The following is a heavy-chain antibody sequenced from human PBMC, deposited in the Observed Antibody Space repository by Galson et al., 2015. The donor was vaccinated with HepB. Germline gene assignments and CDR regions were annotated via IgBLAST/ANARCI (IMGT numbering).Heavy chain of an antibody. J-gene: IGHJ4*02. Sequence: SVKVSCKASGYTFTSYAMHWVRQAPGQRLEWMGWINAGNGNTKYSQKFQGRVTITRDTSASTAYMELSSLRSEDTAVYYCARPGGEYSSSWDFDYWGQGTLVTVSS. CDR2: INAGNGNT. D-gene: IGHD6-13*01. CDR3: ARPGGEYSSSWDFDY. CDR1: GYTFTSYA. V-gene: IGHV1-3*01.